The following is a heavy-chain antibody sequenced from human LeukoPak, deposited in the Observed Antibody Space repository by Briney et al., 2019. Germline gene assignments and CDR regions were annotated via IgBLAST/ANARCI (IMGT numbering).Heavy chain of an antibody. CDR1: GFTFTSYW. CDR2: IKQDGNEK. J-gene: IGHJ4*02. V-gene: IGHV3-7*01. CDR3: ARLEADRSLFDY. D-gene: IGHD1-1*01. Sequence: PAGSLRLSCAASGFTFTSYWMTWVRQAPGKWLEWVATIKQDGNEKYYLDSVKGRFTISRDNAKYSLSVHMNSLSGEDTAVYYCARLEADRSLFDYWGPGILVTVSS.